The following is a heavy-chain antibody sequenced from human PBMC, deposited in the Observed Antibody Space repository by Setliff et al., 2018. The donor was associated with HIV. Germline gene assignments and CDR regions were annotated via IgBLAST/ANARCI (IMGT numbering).Heavy chain of an antibody. D-gene: IGHD6-19*01. CDR3: ARGPRWLSQPFDY. Sequence: PGGSLRLSCAASGFTVSSNYMSWVRQAPGKGLEWVSVIYSGGSTYYADSVKGRFTISSDNSRNTVYLQMNSLRAEDTAVYYCARGPRWLSQPFDYWGQGTLVTVSS. CDR1: GFTVSSNY. CDR2: IYSGGST. J-gene: IGHJ4*02. V-gene: IGHV3-66*02.